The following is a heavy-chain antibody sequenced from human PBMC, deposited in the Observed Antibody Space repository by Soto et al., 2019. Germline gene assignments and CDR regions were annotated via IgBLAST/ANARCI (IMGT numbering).Heavy chain of an antibody. CDR1: GDSVSSYSAA. CDR2: TYYRSRWYN. Sequence: PSQTLSLTCAISGDSVSSYSAAWNWIRQSPSRGLEWLGRTYYRSRWYNDYAVSVKSRITINPDTSKNHFSLQLNSVTPEDTAVYFFTRGKASPGRVSAMDVWGQGSTVTVSS. D-gene: IGHD2-21*01. V-gene: IGHV6-1*01. J-gene: IGHJ6*02. CDR3: TRGKASPGRVSAMDV.